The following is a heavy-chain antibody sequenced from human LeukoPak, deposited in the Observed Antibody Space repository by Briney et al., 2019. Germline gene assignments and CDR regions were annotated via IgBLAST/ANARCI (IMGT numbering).Heavy chain of an antibody. J-gene: IGHJ3*02. CDR1: GYTFTGYY. V-gene: IGHV1-2*02. CDR2: INPNSSGT. D-gene: IGHD3-22*01. CDR3: ARRLGRGVDYYDSSGVGAFDI. Sequence: ASVKVSCKASGYTFTGYYMHWVRQAPGQGLEWMGWINPNSSGTNYAQKFQGRVTMTRDTSISTAYMELSRLRSDDTAVYYCARRLGRGVDYYDSSGVGAFDIWGQGTMVTVSS.